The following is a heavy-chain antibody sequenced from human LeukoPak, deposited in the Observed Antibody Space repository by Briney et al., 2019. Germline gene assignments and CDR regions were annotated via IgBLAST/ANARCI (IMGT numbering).Heavy chain of an antibody. Sequence: SETLSLTCTVSSGSLSNYYWTWIRQTPGKGLEWIASISSAGKTNSTHSLQSRVTISLDTSNHQLSLKMTSVISADTAVDYCARGHIAPQRQFIARRGLLTVSRCDSWGQGTLVLVSA. D-gene: IGHD2-8*01. V-gene: IGHV4-59*01. CDR2: ISSAGKT. CDR1: SGSLSNYY. J-gene: IGHJ5*01. CDR3: ARGHIAPQRQFIARRGLLTVSRCDS.